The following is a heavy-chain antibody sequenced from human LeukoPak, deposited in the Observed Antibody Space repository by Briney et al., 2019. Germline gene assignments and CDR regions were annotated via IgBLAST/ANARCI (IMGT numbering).Heavy chain of an antibody. J-gene: IGHJ6*02. D-gene: IGHD3-22*01. Sequence: PGRSLRLSCAASGFTFSSYAMHWVRQAPGKGLEWVSVIYSGGSTYYADSVKGRFTISRDNSKNTLYLQMNSLRAEDTAVYYCARDLFDDSSGYYYADYYYYGMDVWGQGTTVTVSS. CDR1: GFTFSSYA. V-gene: IGHV3-53*01. CDR2: IYSGGST. CDR3: ARDLFDDSSGYYYADYYYYGMDV.